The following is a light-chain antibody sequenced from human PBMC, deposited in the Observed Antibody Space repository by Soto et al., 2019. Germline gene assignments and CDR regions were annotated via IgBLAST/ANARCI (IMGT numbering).Light chain of an antibody. V-gene: IGLV2-14*01. CDR3: TSYTSSSTYV. J-gene: IGLJ1*01. Sequence: QSVLTQRASVSGSPGQSITISCTGSSGDVGGYNYVSWYQQHPGKAPKLLIYEVRHRPSGISNRFSGSKSGNTASLTISGLQAEDEADFYCTSYTSSSTYVFRTGTSSPS. CDR2: EVR. CDR1: SGDVGGYNY.